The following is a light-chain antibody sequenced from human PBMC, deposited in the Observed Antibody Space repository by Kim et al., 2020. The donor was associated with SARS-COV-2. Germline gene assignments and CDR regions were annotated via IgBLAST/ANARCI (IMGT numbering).Light chain of an antibody. CDR2: GAS. CDR3: QQYGSSPRT. V-gene: IGKV3-20*01. J-gene: IGKJ1*01. Sequence: PPRERSTLSGRASQSVSSSYLAWYQQKPVQAPRLLIYGASSRATGIPDRFSGSGSGTDFTLTISRLEPEDFAVYYCQQYGSSPRTFGQGTKVDIK. CDR1: QSVSSSY.